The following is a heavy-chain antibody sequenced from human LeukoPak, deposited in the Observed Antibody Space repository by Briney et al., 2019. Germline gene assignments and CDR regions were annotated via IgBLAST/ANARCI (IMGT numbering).Heavy chain of an antibody. J-gene: IGHJ3*02. CDR3: ARDTLALGDAFDI. D-gene: IGHD2/OR15-2a*01. CDR1: GFTFSTYS. CDR2: ISSISSYI. Sequence: PGGSLRLSCAASGFTFSTYSMNWVRQAPGKGLEWVSSISSISSYIHYADSVKGRFTISRDNAKNSLYLQMNSLRAEDTAVYYCARDTLALGDAFDIWCQGTMVTVS. V-gene: IGHV3-21*01.